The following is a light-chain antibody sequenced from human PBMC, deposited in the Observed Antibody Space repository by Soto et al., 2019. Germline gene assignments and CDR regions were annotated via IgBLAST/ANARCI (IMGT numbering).Light chain of an antibody. J-gene: IGKJ2*01. CDR2: GAS. V-gene: IGKV3-20*01. Sequence: EIVLTQSPGTLSLSPGERATLSCRASQSVSSSYLAWYQQKPGQAPRLLIYGASSRATGIPDRFSGSGSGPDFTLTISRLEPEDFGVYYCQQYGSSPMYTFGQGTKLEIK. CDR3: QQYGSSPMYT. CDR1: QSVSSSY.